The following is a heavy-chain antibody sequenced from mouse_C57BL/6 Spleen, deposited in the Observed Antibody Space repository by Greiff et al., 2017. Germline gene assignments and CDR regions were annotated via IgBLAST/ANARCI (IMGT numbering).Heavy chain of an antibody. CDR3: ARERSSVAMGH. J-gene: IGHJ4*01. CDR2: IYPGDGDT. Sequence: VQLQQSGRELVKPGASVKISCTASGYAFSSSWMNWVKQRPGKGLEWIGRIYPGDGDTNYDGKFKGKVTLTSDKSSSTAYMQLSSLTSEDSAVYFCARERSSVAMGHWGQGTSATVS. V-gene: IGHV1-82*01. D-gene: IGHD3-2*02. CDR1: GYAFSSSW.